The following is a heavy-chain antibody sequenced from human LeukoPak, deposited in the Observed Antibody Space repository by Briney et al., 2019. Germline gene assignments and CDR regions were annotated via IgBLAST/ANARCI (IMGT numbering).Heavy chain of an antibody. CDR3: AREADPGIAAAGTASYFDY. Sequence: ASVKVSCKASGYTFTGYYMHWVRQAPGQGLEWMGWINPNSGGTNYAQKFQGRVTMTRDTSISTVYMELSSLRSEDTAVYYCAREADPGIAAAGTASYFDYWGQGTLVTVSS. J-gene: IGHJ4*02. CDR2: INPNSGGT. V-gene: IGHV1-2*02. D-gene: IGHD6-13*01. CDR1: GYTFTGYY.